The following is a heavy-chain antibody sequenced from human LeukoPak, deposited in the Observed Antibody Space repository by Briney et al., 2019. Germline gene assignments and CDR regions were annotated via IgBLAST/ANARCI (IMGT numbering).Heavy chain of an antibody. J-gene: IGHJ4*02. V-gene: IGHV3-23*01. D-gene: IGHD4-17*01. Sequence: GGSLRLSCAASGFTFSSYAMSWVRQAPGKGLEWVSAISGSGSSTYYADSVKGRFTISRDNSKNTLYLQMNSLRAEDTAVYYCAKGDGDYVEGYFDYWGQGTLVTVSS. CDR2: ISGSGSST. CDR3: AKGDGDYVEGYFDY. CDR1: GFTFSSYA.